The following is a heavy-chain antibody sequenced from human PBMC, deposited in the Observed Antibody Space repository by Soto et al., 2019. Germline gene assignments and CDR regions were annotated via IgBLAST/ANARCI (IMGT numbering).Heavy chain of an antibody. CDR2: IKSKTDGGAA. Sequence: GGSLRLSCAASGFTFTNAWMSWVRQAPGKGLEWVGRIKSKTDGGAADYAVPVKGRFTISRDDSQNTLYLQMNSLKTEDTAVYFCTKGIAAGIYYFGYWGQGTLVTVSS. J-gene: IGHJ4*02. CDR3: TKGIAAGIYYFGY. D-gene: IGHD6-13*01. V-gene: IGHV3-15*01. CDR1: GFTFTNAW.